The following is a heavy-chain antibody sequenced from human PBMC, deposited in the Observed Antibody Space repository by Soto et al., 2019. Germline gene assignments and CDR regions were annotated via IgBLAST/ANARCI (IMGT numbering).Heavy chain of an antibody. J-gene: IGHJ4*02. CDR2: ITSTSDGATQ. D-gene: IGHD4-17*01. Sequence: EVHLVESGGALVKPGGTLKLSCAASGVTFTHAWMTWVRQAPGKGLEWVGRITSTSDGATQDYAAPVKGRFTISRDDSTSTMYLQMNNLKKEYTALYFCTTAYGDYASDYWGQGTLVTVSS. V-gene: IGHV3-15*02. CDR1: GVTFTHAW. CDR3: TTAYGDYASDY.